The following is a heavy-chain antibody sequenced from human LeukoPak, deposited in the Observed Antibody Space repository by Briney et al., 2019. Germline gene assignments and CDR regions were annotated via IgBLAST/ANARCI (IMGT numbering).Heavy chain of an antibody. CDR3: ARDGFGPTMPDY. Sequence: ASVKVSCKASGGSFSSYAISWVRQAPGQGLEWMGRIIPILGIANYAQKFQGRVTITADKSTSTAYMELSSLRSEDTAVYYCARDGFGPTMPDYWGQGTLVTVSS. J-gene: IGHJ4*02. CDR2: IIPILGIA. CDR1: GGSFSSYA. D-gene: IGHD2-2*01. V-gene: IGHV1-69*04.